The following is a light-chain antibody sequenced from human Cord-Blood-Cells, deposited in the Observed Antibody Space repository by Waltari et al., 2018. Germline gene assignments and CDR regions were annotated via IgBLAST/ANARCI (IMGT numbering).Light chain of an antibody. CDR2: DAS. Sequence: EIVLTQSPATLSLSPGERAPLSCRASQSVSSYLVWYQQKPGQAPRLLIYDASNRATGIPARFSGSGSGTDFTLTISSLEPEDFAVYYCQQRSNWLTFGGGTKVEIK. V-gene: IGKV3-11*01. J-gene: IGKJ4*01. CDR3: QQRSNWLT. CDR1: QSVSSY.